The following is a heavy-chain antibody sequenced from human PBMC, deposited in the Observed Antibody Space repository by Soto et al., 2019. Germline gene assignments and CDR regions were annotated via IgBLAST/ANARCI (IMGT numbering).Heavy chain of an antibody. CDR1: GYTFTSYA. V-gene: IGHV1-3*01. J-gene: IGHJ5*02. CDR2: INAGNGNT. CDR3: ARDLPYDSSGFNWFDP. D-gene: IGHD3-22*01. Sequence: GASVKVSCKASGYTFTSYAMHWVRQAPGQRLEWMGWINAGNGNTKYSQKFQGRVTITRDTSASTAYMELSSLRSEDTAVYYCARDLPYDSSGFNWFDPWGQGTQVTVSS.